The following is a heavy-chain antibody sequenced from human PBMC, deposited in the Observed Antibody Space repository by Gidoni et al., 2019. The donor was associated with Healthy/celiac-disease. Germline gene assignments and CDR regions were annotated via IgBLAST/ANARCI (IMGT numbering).Heavy chain of an antibody. V-gene: IGHV5-51*01. CDR2: IYPGDSDT. J-gene: IGHJ6*02. Sequence: EVQLVQSVAEVKKPGESLTISCKGSGYSFTSYWIGWVRQMPGKGLEWMGIIYPGDSDTRYSPSFQGQVTISADKSISTAYLQWSSLKASDTAMYYCARQGTSSSQYYYYYGMDVWGQGTTVTVSS. D-gene: IGHD6-6*01. CDR1: GYSFTSYW. CDR3: ARQGTSSSQYYYYYGMDV.